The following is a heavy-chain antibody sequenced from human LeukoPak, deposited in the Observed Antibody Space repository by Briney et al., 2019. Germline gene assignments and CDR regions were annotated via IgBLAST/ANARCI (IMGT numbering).Heavy chain of an antibody. Sequence: ASVKVSCKASGYTFTGYYMHWVRQAPGQGLEWMGWINPNSGGTNYAQKFQGRVTMTRDTSISTAYMELSRLRSDDTAVYYCARTQAADYYDSSGYYYWGQGTLVTVSS. V-gene: IGHV1-2*02. CDR2: INPNSGGT. CDR1: GYTFTGYY. D-gene: IGHD3-22*01. CDR3: ARTQAADYYDSSGYYY. J-gene: IGHJ4*02.